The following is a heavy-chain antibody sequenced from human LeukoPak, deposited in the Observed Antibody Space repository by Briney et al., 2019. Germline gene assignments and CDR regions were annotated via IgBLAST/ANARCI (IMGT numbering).Heavy chain of an antibody. J-gene: IGHJ4*02. CDR2: INHSGST. CDR1: GGSFSGYY. CDR3: ARVHLRYDFWSGYYLQSTFDY. D-gene: IGHD3-3*01. V-gene: IGHV4-34*01. Sequence: RASETLSLTCAVYGGSFSGYYWSWIRQPPGKGLEWIGEINHSGSTNYNPSLKSRVTISVDTSKNQFSLKLSSVTAADTAVYYCARVHLRYDFWSGYYLQSTFDYWGQGTLVTVSS.